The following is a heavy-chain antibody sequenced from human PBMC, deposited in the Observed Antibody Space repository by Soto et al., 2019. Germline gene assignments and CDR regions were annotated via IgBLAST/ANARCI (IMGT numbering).Heavy chain of an antibody. V-gene: IGHV5-10-1*01. CDR3: ATAICGVVAYYYGMDV. Sequence: GESLKISCKGSGYSFTSYWIRWVRQMPGKGLEWMGRFDPSDSYTNYSPSFQGHVTISADKSISTAYLQWSSLKASDTAMYYCATAICGVVAYYYGMDVWGQGTTVTVSS. D-gene: IGHD3-3*01. J-gene: IGHJ6*02. CDR1: GYSFTSYW. CDR2: FDPSDSYT.